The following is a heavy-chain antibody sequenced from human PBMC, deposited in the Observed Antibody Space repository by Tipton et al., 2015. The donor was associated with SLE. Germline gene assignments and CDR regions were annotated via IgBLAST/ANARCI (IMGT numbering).Heavy chain of an antibody. Sequence: TLSLTCTVSGGSISSTGYYWGWIRQPPGKGLEWIGNIYYSGSTLYNPSLKSRVTVSVGTSENQFSLHLSSVTAADTAVYYCARGGGCSSTSCYRGNQRYYYYYMDVWGKGTTVTVSS. CDR1: GGSISSTGYY. CDR3: ARGGGCSSTSCYRGNQRYYYYYMDV. V-gene: IGHV4-39*07. D-gene: IGHD2-2*01. J-gene: IGHJ6*03. CDR2: IYYSGST.